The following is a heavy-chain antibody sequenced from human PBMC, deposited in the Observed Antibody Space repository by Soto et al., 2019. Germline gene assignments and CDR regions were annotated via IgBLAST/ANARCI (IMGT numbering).Heavy chain of an antibody. Sequence: GASVKVSCKASGYTFTSYYMHWVRQAPGQGLEWMGIINPSGGSTSYAQKFQGRVTMTRDTSTSTVYMELSSLRSEDTAVYYCARALHNYGSGTAPHYYYGMGVWGQGTTVTVSS. CDR1: GYTFTSYY. CDR3: ARALHNYGSGTAPHYYYGMGV. D-gene: IGHD3-10*01. CDR2: INPSGGST. J-gene: IGHJ6*02. V-gene: IGHV1-46*01.